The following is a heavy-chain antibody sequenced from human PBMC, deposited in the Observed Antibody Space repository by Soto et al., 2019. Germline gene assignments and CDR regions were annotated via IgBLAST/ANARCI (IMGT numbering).Heavy chain of an antibody. CDR1: GVSISDGGYS. CDR3: ARSPFYGSKRHFDY. V-gene: IGHV4-30-2*01. CDR2: THVRGET. J-gene: IGHJ4*02. D-gene: IGHD3-10*01. Sequence: QLQLQESGSGLVKPSQTLSLNCAVSGVSISDGGYSWSWIRKPPGKGLEWIGYTHVRGETYYNPTLTGRVTLSVDRSRNQFSLNLRSMTAADTAVYYCARSPFYGSKRHFDYWGQGTLVYVSS.